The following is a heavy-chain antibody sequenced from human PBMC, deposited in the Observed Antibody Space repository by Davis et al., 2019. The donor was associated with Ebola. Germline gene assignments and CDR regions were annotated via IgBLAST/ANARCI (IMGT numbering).Heavy chain of an antibody. CDR1: GFTFSSYA. Sequence: GESLKISCAASGFTFSSYAMSWVRQAAGKGLEWVSAISGSGGSTYYADSVKGRFTISRDNAKNTLYLQMNSLRAEDTAVYYCARDGRFLELNPWGQGTLVTVSS. CDR2: ISGSGGST. D-gene: IGHD3-3*01. J-gene: IGHJ5*02. V-gene: IGHV3-23*01. CDR3: ARDGRFLELNP.